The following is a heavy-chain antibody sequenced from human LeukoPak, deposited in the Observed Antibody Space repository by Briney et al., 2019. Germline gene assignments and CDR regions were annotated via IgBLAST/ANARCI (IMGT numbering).Heavy chain of an antibody. CDR2: IYPGDSDT. V-gene: IGHV5-51*01. CDR3: ARQSIVAIDY. D-gene: IGHD6-6*01. CDR1: GYNIATYW. J-gene: IGHJ4*02. Sequence: GESLKISCKASGYNIATYWIGWVRQMPGKGLEWMGIIYPGDSDTRYSPSFQGQVAISADKSISTAYLQWSSLKASDTAMYYCARQSIVAIDYWGQGTLVTVSS.